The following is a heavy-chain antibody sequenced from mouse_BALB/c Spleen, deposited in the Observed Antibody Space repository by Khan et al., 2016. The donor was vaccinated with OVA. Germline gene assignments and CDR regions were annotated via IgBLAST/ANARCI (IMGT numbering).Heavy chain of an antibody. CDR1: GFTFSPYS. CDR3: ANHVTESFAY. V-gene: IGHV5-6*01. Sequence: EVELVESGGDLVKSGGSLKLSCTASGFTFSPYSMSWVRQTPDKRLEWVATISSDGDYTYYPDSVKGRFNISRDNAKNTLYLQMSSLKSEDTAIYYCANHVTESFAYWGQGTLVTVSA. D-gene: IGHD2-1*01. J-gene: IGHJ3*01. CDR2: ISSDGDYT.